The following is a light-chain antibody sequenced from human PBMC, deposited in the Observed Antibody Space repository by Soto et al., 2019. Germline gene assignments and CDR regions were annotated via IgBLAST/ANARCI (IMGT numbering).Light chain of an antibody. Sequence: EIALTQSPDTLSLSLGERATLSCRANQSVSSSYLAWYRQKPGQAPRLLIYDASSRATGIPDRFTGSGSGTDFTLTITRLEPEDFAVYYCQYYGASPQTFGQGTKVEIK. CDR2: DAS. CDR1: QSVSSSY. CDR3: QYYGASPQT. V-gene: IGKV3-20*01. J-gene: IGKJ1*01.